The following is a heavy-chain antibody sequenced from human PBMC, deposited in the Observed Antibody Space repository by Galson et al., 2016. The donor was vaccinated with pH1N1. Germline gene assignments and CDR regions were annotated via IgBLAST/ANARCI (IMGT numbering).Heavy chain of an antibody. D-gene: IGHD2-21*01. J-gene: IGHJ5*02. CDR1: GYTLTSDW. CDR3: ARGLLSGFDP. V-gene: IGHV5-51*03. CDR2: IYPDDSDT. Sequence: QSGAEVKKPGESLKISCKGSGYTLTSDWIAWVRQTPGKGLEWLGIIYPDDSDTRYNPAFQGQVTISVDKSINTAYLQWNSLKASDTAIYYCARGLLSGFDPWGQGTLVIVSS.